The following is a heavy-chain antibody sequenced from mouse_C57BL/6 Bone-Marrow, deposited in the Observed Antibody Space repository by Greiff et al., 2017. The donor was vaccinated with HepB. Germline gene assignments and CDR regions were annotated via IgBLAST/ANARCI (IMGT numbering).Heavy chain of an antibody. J-gene: IGHJ4*01. CDR3: ARLSGPHMDY. V-gene: IGHV1-4*01. Sequence: VQLQESGAELARPGASVKMSCKASGYTFTSYTMHWVKQRPGQGLEWIGYINPSSGYTKYNQKFKDKATLTADKSSSTAYMQLSSLTSEDSAVYYCARLSGPHMDYWGQGTSVTVSS. CDR2: INPSSGYT. CDR1: GYTFTSYT. D-gene: IGHD3-2*02.